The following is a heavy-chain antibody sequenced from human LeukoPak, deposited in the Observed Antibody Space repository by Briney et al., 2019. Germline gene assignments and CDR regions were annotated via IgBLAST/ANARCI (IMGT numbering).Heavy chain of an antibody. CDR3: ARSPKRKYGSGSSYYMDV. V-gene: IGHV4-30-2*01. J-gene: IGHJ6*03. Sequence: PSETLSLTCAVSGGSISSGGYSWSWIRQPPGKGLEWIGYIYHSGSTYYNPSLKSRVTMSVDTSKNQFSLKLSSVTAADTAVYYCARSPKRKYGSGSSYYMDVWGKGTTVTVSS. D-gene: IGHD3-10*01. CDR1: GGSISSGGYS. CDR2: IYHSGST.